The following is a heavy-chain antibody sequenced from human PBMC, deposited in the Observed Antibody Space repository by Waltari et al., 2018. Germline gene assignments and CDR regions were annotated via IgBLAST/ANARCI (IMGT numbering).Heavy chain of an antibody. Sequence: QVQLQQWGAGLLKPSETLSLTCAVYGGSFSGYYWSWLRQPPGKGLGWIGEINHRGCTTYNPTRKRRVTISVDTSKNQFSLKVSSVTAADTAVYYCARGIGLRGYYMRVSSAFDIWGQGTMVIVSS. J-gene: IGHJ3*02. V-gene: IGHV4-34*01. CDR2: INHRGCT. CDR1: GGSFSGYY. CDR3: ARGIGLRGYYMRVSSAFDI. D-gene: IGHD3-22*01.